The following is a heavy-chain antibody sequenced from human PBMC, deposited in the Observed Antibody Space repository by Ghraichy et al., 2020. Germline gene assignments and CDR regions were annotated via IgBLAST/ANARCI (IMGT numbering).Heavy chain of an antibody. D-gene: IGHD7-27*01. CDR3: ARHWDYFDY. V-gene: IGHV4-39*01. J-gene: IGHJ4*02. CDR2: IYYSGSP. Sequence: SQTLSLTCTVSGGSLSIRSFYWGWNRQPPGRELEWIGSIYYSGSPYYNPSLQSRVTISVDTSKNQFSLRLTSVTAADTAAYYCARHWDYFDYWGQGILVTVSS. CDR1: GGSLSIRSFY.